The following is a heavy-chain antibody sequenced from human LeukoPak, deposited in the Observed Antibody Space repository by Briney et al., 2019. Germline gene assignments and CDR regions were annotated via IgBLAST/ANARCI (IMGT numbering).Heavy chain of an antibody. V-gene: IGHV4-4*02. CDR2: IYHSGST. Sequence: PSGTLSLTCAVSGGSISSANWWSWVRQPPGKGLEWIGEIYHSGSTNYNPSLKSRVTISTDTSKNQFSLKLSSVTAADTAVYYCARGPNCSGGSCSLYWYFDLWGRGTLVTVSS. J-gene: IGHJ2*01. CDR3: ARGPNCSGGSCSLYWYFDL. D-gene: IGHD2-15*01. CDR1: GGSISSANW.